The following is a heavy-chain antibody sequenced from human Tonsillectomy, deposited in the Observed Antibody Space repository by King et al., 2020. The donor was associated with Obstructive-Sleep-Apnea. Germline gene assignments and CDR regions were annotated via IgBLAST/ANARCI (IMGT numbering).Heavy chain of an antibody. CDR1: GDTFSSYA. V-gene: IGHV1-69*09. J-gene: IGHJ4*02. CDR3: ARQEGPYYVSGSDFPSLGFDS. Sequence: QLVQSGAEVKKPGSSVKVSCKASGDTFSSYAISWVRQAPGQGLEWMGGIIPILDMANYAQKFQGRVTFTADKSTSTAYMELRSLRSEDPAGYYCARQEGPYYVSGSDFPSLGFDSWGQGTLVTVSS. CDR2: IIPILDMA. D-gene: IGHD3-10*01.